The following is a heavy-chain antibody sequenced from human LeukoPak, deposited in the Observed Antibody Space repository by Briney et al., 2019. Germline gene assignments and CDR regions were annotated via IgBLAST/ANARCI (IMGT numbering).Heavy chain of an antibody. CDR2: IYYSGNT. V-gene: IGHV4-30-4*01. CDR1: GGSINSVNYY. Sequence: SQTLSLTCTVSGGSINSVNYYWSWIRQPPGKGLEWIGYIYYSGNTYYNPSLKSRVTISLDTSMNQFSLKLTSVTAADTAVYYCARIAAYFRGSGSFASGVFDLWGQGTLVTVSS. D-gene: IGHD3-10*01. J-gene: IGHJ4*02. CDR3: ARIAAYFRGSGSFASGVFDL.